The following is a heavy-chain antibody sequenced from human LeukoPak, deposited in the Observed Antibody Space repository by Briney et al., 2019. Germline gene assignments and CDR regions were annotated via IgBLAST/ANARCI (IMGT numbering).Heavy chain of an antibody. Sequence: SETLSLTCAVYGGSFSGYYWSWIRQPPGKGLEWIGYIYYSGSTNYNPSLKSRVTISVDTSKNQFSLKLSSVTAADTAVYYCARGHYDILTGYYPYEFDYWGQGTLVTVSS. CDR1: GGSFSGYY. D-gene: IGHD3-9*01. CDR3: ARGHYDILTGYYPYEFDY. V-gene: IGHV4-59*01. CDR2: IYYSGST. J-gene: IGHJ4*02.